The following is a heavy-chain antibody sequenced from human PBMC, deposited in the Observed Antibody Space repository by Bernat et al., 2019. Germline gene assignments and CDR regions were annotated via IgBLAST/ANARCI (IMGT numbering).Heavy chain of an antibody. CDR3: ARWGIKFGGVIVDY. Sequence: EVQLVESGGGLVQTGGSLRLSCAASGFSFSSYSMNWVRQAPGKGLEWVSYISGSSTTIHYADSAKGRFTISRDNAKNSLYLQMNGLRDEDTAVYYCARWGIKFGGVIVDYWGQGTLVTVSS. V-gene: IGHV3-48*02. CDR1: GFSFSSYS. J-gene: IGHJ4*02. CDR2: ISGSSTTI. D-gene: IGHD3-16*02.